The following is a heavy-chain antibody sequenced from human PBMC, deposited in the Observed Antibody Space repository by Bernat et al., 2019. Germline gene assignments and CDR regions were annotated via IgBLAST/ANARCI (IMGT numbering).Heavy chain of an antibody. J-gene: IGHJ4*02. CDR2: LSYDGSNN. V-gene: IGHV3-30*09. CDR3: ARDLGVGGTGGMGY. D-gene: IGHD6-19*01. CDR1: GFTFSSYA. Sequence: QVQLVESGGGVVQPGRSLRLPCAPSGFTFSSYAMHWVRQAQGKGQEWVAVLSYDGSNNYYHDSVNGRIAMSNDNYKNTMYLHMNSLRAGETAGYYCARDLGVGGTGGMGYWGQGTLVTVSS.